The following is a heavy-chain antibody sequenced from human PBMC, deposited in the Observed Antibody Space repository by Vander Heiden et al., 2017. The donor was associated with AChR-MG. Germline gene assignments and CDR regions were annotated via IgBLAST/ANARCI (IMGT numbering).Heavy chain of an antibody. V-gene: IGHV4-61*02. CDR1: GGSISSGSYY. J-gene: IGHJ4*02. Sequence: QVQLQESGPGLVKPSQPLSLTCTVSGGSISSGSYYWSWIRQPAGKGLEWIGRIYTSGSTNYNPSLKSRVTISVDTSKNQFSLKLSSVTAADTAVYYCARERYFDWLLDPPFDYWGQGTLVTVAS. CDR3: ARERYFDWLLDPPFDY. D-gene: IGHD3-9*01. CDR2: IYTSGST.